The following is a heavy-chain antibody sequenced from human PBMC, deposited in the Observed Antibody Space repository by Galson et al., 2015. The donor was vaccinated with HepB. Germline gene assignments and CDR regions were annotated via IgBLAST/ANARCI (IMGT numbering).Heavy chain of an antibody. J-gene: IGHJ4*02. CDR1: GGSISGSSSY. Sequence: ETLSLTCSVSGGSISGSSSYWAWILQPPGRGLEWNGSIYYRGDPHYNPTLKSRVTISVDPSKDQFSLTLISVTAADTAVYYCARHVDTVMGRPFYFDFWGQGALVTVSS. V-gene: IGHV4-39*01. CDR3: ARHVDTVMGRPFYFDF. D-gene: IGHD5-18*01. CDR2: IYYRGDP.